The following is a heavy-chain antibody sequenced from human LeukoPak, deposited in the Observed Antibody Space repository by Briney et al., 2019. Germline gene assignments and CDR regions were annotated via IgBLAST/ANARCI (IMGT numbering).Heavy chain of an antibody. Sequence: GSLRLSCAASGFTVSSNYMTWVRQAPGKGLEWIGSIYYSGSTYYNPSLKSRVTISVDTSKNQFSLKLSSVTAADTAVYHCARSISGGYDSSGYYYAYYYYMDVWGKGTTVTVSS. CDR2: IYYSGST. J-gene: IGHJ6*03. D-gene: IGHD3-22*01. CDR3: ARSISGGYDSSGYYYAYYYYMDV. V-gene: IGHV4-39*07. CDR1: GFTVSSNY.